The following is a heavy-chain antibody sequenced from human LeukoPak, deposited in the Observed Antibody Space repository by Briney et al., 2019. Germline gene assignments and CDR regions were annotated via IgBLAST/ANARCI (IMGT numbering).Heavy chain of an antibody. CDR3: ARLAPYGEHSF. Sequence: PGGSLRLSCAASGFTFSSYGMHWVRQAPGKGLEWVAVIWYDGSNKYYADSVKGRFTISRDNSKNTLYLQMNSLRAEDTAVYYCARLAPYGEHSFWGQGTLVTVSS. CDR1: GFTFSSYG. J-gene: IGHJ4*02. CDR2: IWYDGSNK. V-gene: IGHV3-33*01. D-gene: IGHD4-17*01.